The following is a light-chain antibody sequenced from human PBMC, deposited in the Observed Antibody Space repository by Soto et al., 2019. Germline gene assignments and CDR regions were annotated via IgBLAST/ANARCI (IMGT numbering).Light chain of an antibody. CDR2: DVI. CDR3: TSYTSSGTHV. Sequence: QSALTQPASVSGSPGQLITISCTGTTSDVGGYNYVSWHQQHPGKAPKLMIYDVINRPSGVSNRFSGSKSDNTASLTISGLQAEDEADYYCTSYTSSGTHVFGSGTKVTVL. V-gene: IGLV2-14*01. J-gene: IGLJ1*01. CDR1: TSDVGGYNY.